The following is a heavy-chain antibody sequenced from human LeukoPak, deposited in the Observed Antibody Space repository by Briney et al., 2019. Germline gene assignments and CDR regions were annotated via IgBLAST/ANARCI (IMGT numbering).Heavy chain of an antibody. J-gene: IGHJ4*02. Sequence: GGSLRLSCAVSGFTFSSYWMSWVRQASGKGLEWVANIKQDGSEKNYVDSVKGRFTISRDNAKNSLDLQMNSLRGDDTAVYYCARAGGYASSWAYWGQGTLVTVSS. CDR3: ARAGGYASSWAY. CDR1: GFTFSSYW. V-gene: IGHV3-7*01. CDR2: IKQDGSEK. D-gene: IGHD5-12*01.